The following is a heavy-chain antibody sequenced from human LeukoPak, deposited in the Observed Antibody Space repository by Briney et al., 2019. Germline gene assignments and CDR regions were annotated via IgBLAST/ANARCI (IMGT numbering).Heavy chain of an antibody. Sequence: SVKVSCKASGGTFSSYAISWVRQAPGQGLEWMGGIIPIFGTANYAQKFQGRVTITTDESTSTAYIELSSLRSEDTAVYYCARVASYSSGWYHGYWGQGTLVTVSS. CDR2: IIPIFGTA. V-gene: IGHV1-69*05. J-gene: IGHJ4*02. D-gene: IGHD6-19*01. CDR3: ARVASYSSGWYHGY. CDR1: GGTFSSYA.